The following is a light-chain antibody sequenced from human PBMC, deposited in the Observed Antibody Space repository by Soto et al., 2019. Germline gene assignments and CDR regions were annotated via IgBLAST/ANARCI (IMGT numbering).Light chain of an antibody. V-gene: IGLV2-14*01. CDR1: SSDVGAYNY. J-gene: IGLJ3*02. CDR3: SSHTTSSTVV. CDR2: DVS. Sequence: QSVLTQPASVSGSPGQSITISCTGTSSDVGAYNYVSWYQQHPGKAPKLMIYDVSDRPSGVSNRFSDSKSGNTASLTISGLQAEDEADYHCSSHTTSSTVVFGGGTKLTVL.